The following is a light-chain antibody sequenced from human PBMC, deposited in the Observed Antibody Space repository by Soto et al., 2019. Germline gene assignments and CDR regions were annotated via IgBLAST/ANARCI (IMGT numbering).Light chain of an antibody. Sequence: EIVLTQSPGTLSLSPGERGTLSCRASQSVSSSYLAWYQQKPGQAPRLLIYGASSRATGIPDRFSGSGSGTDFTLTISRLEPEDFAVYYCQQYAGSPNTFGQGTKVDIK. CDR2: GAS. CDR1: QSVSSSY. V-gene: IGKV3-20*01. J-gene: IGKJ1*01. CDR3: QQYAGSPNT.